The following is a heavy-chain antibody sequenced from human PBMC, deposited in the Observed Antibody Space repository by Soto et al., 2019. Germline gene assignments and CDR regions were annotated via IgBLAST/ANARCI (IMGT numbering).Heavy chain of an antibody. CDR3: AKGGCSGVSCGWFDP. V-gene: IGHV3-23*01. J-gene: IGHJ5*02. D-gene: IGHD2-15*01. Sequence: EVQLLESGGGLVQPGGSLRLSCAASGFTFSDYAVNWVRQAPGKGLEWVSGISGSGGDTYYADSVNGRFTISRDNSKNTLYLQMSSLRAEDTAVYLCAKGGCSGVSCGWFDPWGQGTLVTVSS. CDR2: ISGSGGDT. CDR1: GFTFSDYA.